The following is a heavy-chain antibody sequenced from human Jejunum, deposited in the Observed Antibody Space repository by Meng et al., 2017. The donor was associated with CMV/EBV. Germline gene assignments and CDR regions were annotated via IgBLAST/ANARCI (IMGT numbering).Heavy chain of an antibody. CDR1: GGSIPDYY. CDR3: ARAAVDTGDFDL. J-gene: IGHJ4*02. Sequence: QVQLQESGPGLLKPSETLSLTCTVSGGSIPDYYWSWIRQPAGKRLEWIGRFYYTGSTNYNPSLENRVTMSLDTSKNRFSLNLSSVTAADTAVYYCARAAVDTGDFDLWGLGILVTVSS. D-gene: IGHD6-25*01. V-gene: IGHV4-4*07. CDR2: FYYTGST.